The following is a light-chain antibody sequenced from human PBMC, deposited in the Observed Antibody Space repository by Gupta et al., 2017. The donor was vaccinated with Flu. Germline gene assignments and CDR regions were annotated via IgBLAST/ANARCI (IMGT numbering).Light chain of an antibody. J-gene: IGLJ2*01. V-gene: IGLV3-25*03. CDR3: QSADRSETYVV. CDR1: ALPNQF. CDR2: KDS. Sequence: SSELPQPPSVSVSPGQTARITCSGDALPNQFAYWYQQKPGQAPVLVVRKDSERPSGISERFSGSSSGTTVTLTISGVQAEDEADYYCQSADRSETYVVFGGGTKLTVL.